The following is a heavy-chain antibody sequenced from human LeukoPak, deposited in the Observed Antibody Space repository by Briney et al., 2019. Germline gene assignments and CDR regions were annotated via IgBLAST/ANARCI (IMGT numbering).Heavy chain of an antibody. CDR1: GFTFSICA. J-gene: IGHJ4*02. CDR2: IGSTDI. V-gene: IGHV3-23*01. CDR3: AKDAIPWNSIWDYFAY. Sequence: PGGSLRLSCAASGFTFSICAMSWVRQAPGKGLEWVSSIGSTDIYYADSVKGRFTVSRDNSKNTLYLQLNSLRAEDSAVYYCAKDAIPWNSIWDYFAYWGQGALVTVSS. D-gene: IGHD1-7*01.